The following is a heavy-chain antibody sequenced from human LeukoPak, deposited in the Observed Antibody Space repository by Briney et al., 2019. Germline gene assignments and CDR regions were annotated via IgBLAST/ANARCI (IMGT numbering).Heavy chain of an antibody. D-gene: IGHD2-21*02. V-gene: IGHV4-59*08. CDR2: ISYTGNTH. J-gene: IGHJ4*02. CDR3: ARLGNCGNDCYAADY. Sequence: SETLSLTCSVSGASISDDSWTWIRQPPGKRLDWIGFISYTGNTHYYNPSLKSRVTMSIDTSMNQFSLNLRSVTAADTAVYYCARLGNCGNDCYAADYWGQGTLVTVSS. CDR1: GASISDDS.